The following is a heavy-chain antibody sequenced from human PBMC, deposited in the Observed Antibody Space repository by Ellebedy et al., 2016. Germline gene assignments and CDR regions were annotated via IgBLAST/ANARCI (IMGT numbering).Heavy chain of an antibody. CDR2: IKEDGSEK. Sequence: GESLKISXAASEFTFSSYAMIWVRQAPGKGLEWVANIKEDGSEKYYVDSVKGRFTISRDNAKNSLYLQMNSLRAEDTAVYYCAREEAFSTGFDFFDYWGQGTLVTV. V-gene: IGHV3-7*01. CDR3: AREEAFSTGFDFFDY. J-gene: IGHJ4*02. CDR1: EFTFSSYA.